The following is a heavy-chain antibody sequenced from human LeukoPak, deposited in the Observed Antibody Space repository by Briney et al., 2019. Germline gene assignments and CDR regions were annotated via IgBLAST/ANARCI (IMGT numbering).Heavy chain of an antibody. CDR1: GFTFSSYG. Sequence: PGGSLRLSCAASGFTFSSYGMSWVRQAPGKGLEWVSAISGSGGSTYYADSVKGRFTISRDNSKNTLYLQMNSMRAEDTAVYYCAKKRDLWFGELLFDYWGQGTLVTVSS. J-gene: IGHJ4*02. CDR3: AKKRDLWFGELLFDY. D-gene: IGHD3-10*01. V-gene: IGHV3-23*01. CDR2: ISGSGGST.